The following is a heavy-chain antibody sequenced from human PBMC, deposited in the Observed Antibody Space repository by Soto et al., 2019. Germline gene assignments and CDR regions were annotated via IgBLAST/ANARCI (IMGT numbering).Heavy chain of an antibody. CDR1: GASVSGYS. V-gene: IGHV4-59*02. Sequence: SSETLSLTCTVSGASVSGYSWNWIRQPPGKGLEWLGQIYYSGSTNYNPSLKSRAAMSVDTSKNQFSLKLSSVTAADTAVYYCARSPPAMLSPNVWGHGTLVTVSS. J-gene: IGHJ4*01. CDR3: ARSPPAMLSPNV. D-gene: IGHD2-2*01. CDR2: IYYSGST.